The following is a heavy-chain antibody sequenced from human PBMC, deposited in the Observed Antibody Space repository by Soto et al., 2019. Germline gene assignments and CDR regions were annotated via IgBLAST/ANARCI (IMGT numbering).Heavy chain of an antibody. Sequence: PGGSLRLSCAASGFTFSSYAMSWGRPAPGKGLEWVSAISGSGGSTYYADSVKGRFTISRDNSKNTLYLQMNSLRVEDTAVYYCAKGSPTYSSGWEPENPYYYYGMDVWGQGTTVTVSS. CDR3: AKGSPTYSSGWEPENPYYYYGMDV. J-gene: IGHJ6*02. CDR2: ISGSGGST. D-gene: IGHD6-19*01. CDR1: GFTFSSYA. V-gene: IGHV3-23*01.